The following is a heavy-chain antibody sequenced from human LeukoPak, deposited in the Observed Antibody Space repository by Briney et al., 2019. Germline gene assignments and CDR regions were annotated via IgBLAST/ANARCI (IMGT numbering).Heavy chain of an antibody. CDR2: TYTGGNS. CDR1: GFTVSSIH. V-gene: IGHV3-53*01. J-gene: IGHJ3*02. CDR3: ARGGRGSAAVVAPRSFDI. D-gene: IGHD3-22*01. Sequence: GGSLRLSCAASGFTVSSIHMVWVRQAPGKGLEWVSVTYTGGNSYYADSVKGRFTISRDISKNTLYLQMNSLRAEDSALYYCARGGRGSAAVVAPRSFDIWGQGTMVTVSS.